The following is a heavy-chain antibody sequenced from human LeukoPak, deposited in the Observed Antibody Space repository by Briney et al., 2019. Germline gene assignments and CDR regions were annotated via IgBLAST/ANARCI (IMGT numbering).Heavy chain of an antibody. D-gene: IGHD2-15*01. CDR1: GGSISNSF. CDR2: VYYSDST. CDR3: ARFPGSAEYRHYYYMDV. J-gene: IGHJ6*03. Sequence: SETLSLTCTVSGGSISNSFWSWIRQPPGKGLECIGYVYYSDSTNYNPSLKSRVTVSVDTSKNQSSLKLTSVTAADTAVYYCARFPGSAEYRHYYYMDVWGKGTTVTVSS. V-gene: IGHV4-59*01.